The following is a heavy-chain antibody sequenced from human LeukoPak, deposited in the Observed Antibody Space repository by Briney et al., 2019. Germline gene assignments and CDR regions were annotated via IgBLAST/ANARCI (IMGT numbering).Heavy chain of an antibody. V-gene: IGHV3-7*01. Sequence: GGSLRLSCVASGFSIGPFWMTWVRQAPGKGLEWVANIRGDASRLYYVDSVKGRFTISRDSAKNSLYLQMSNLRAEDTSVYYCARDRNYCSSDRCYDVFDIWGQGTMVTVSS. D-gene: IGHD6-19*01. J-gene: IGHJ3*02. CDR2: IRGDASRL. CDR3: ARDRNYCSSDRCYDVFDI. CDR1: GFSIGPFW.